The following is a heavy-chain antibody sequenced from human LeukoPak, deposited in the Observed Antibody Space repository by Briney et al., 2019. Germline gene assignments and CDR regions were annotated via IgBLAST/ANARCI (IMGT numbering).Heavy chain of an antibody. J-gene: IGHJ4*02. CDR1: GGSISSYY. CDR3: ARETPYYYDSSGIFDY. D-gene: IGHD3-22*01. CDR2: IYYSGST. Sequence: SETLSLTCTVSGGSISSYYWSWIRQPPGKGLEWIGYIYYSGSTNYNASLKSRVTISVDTSKNQFSLKLSSVTAADTAVYYCARETPYYYDSSGIFDYWGQGTLVTVSS. V-gene: IGHV4-59*12.